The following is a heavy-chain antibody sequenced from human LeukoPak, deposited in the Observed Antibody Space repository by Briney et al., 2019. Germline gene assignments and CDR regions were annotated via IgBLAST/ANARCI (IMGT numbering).Heavy chain of an antibody. Sequence: PGGSLRLSCAASGFTFTNYGMHWVRQAPGKGLEWVAVISYDGSNKYYADSVKGRFTISRDNSKNTLYLQMNSLRAEDTAVYYCAKDRTSVGATRYFDYWGQGTLVTVSS. V-gene: IGHV3-30*18. CDR3: AKDRTSVGATRYFDY. D-gene: IGHD1-26*01. CDR2: ISYDGSNK. J-gene: IGHJ4*02. CDR1: GFTFTNYG.